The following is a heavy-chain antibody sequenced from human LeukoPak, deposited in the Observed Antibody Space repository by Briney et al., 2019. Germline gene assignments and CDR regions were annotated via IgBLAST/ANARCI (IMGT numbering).Heavy chain of an antibody. CDR3: AKDHDF. CDR1: GFTFSNYG. CDR2: IWHDGINK. J-gene: IGHJ4*02. Sequence: GGSLRLSCAASGFTFSNYGMHWVRQAPGKGLEWVAVIWHDGINKDHADSVKGRFTISRDNSKNTLYLQMNSLRVEDTAVYYCAKDHDFWGQGTLVTVSS. V-gene: IGHV3-33*06. D-gene: IGHD3-3*01.